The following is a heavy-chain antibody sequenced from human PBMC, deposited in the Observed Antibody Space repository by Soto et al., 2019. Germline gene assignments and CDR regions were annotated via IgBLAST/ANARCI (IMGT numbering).Heavy chain of an antibody. J-gene: IGHJ4*02. CDR3: ARVQMATLYFDD. CDR2: IYYSGTH. Sequence: QVQLQESGPGLVKPSETLSLNCSVSSGSMSGYYWSWVRQPPGKGLEWIGYIYYSGTHNYNPSLESRLTISVDTSKNLFSLKLNSVTAADTAVYYCARVQMATLYFDDWGQRTLVTVSS. CDR1: SGSMSGYY. D-gene: IGHD2-15*01. V-gene: IGHV4-59*01.